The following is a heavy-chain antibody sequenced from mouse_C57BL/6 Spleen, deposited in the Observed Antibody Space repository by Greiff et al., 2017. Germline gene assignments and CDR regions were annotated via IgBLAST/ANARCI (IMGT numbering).Heavy chain of an antibody. V-gene: IGHV1-82*01. CDR1: GYAFSSSW. D-gene: IGHD4-1*01. J-gene: IGHJ3*01. CDR3: ASANWDEGFAY. CDR2: IYPGDGDT. Sequence: VQLQQSGPELVKPGASVKISCNASGYAFSSSWMNWVKQRPGKGLEWIGRIYPGDGDTNYNGKFKGKATLTADKSSSTAYMQLSSLTSEDSAVYCCASANWDEGFAYWGQGTLVTVSA.